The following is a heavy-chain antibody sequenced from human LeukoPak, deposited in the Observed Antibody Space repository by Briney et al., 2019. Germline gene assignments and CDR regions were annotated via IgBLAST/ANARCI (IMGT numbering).Heavy chain of an antibody. J-gene: IGHJ4*02. CDR2: INGDGSEK. V-gene: IGHV3-7*02. CDR3: ASLPPDIVVVPAARLDY. D-gene: IGHD2-2*01. Sequence: GGSLRLSCAASGFTFSSYWMTWVRQAPGQGLEWVAHINGDGSEKYHVDSVKGRFTISRDNAKNSLYLQMNSLRAEDTAVYYCASLPPDIVVVPAARLDYWGQGTLVTVSS. CDR1: GFTFSSYW.